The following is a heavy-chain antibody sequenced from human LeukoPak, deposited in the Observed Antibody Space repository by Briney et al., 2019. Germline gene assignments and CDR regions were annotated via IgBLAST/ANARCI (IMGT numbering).Heavy chain of an antibody. V-gene: IGHV1-69*13. D-gene: IGHD3-22*01. CDR1: GGTFSSYA. CDR2: IIPIFGTA. J-gene: IGHJ3*02. CDR3: ARSSGYSHFRDAFDI. Sequence: SVKVSCKASGGTFSSYAISWVRQAPGQGLEWMGGIIPIFGTANYAQKFQGRVTITADESTSTAYMELSSLRSKDTAVYYCARSSGYSHFRDAFDIWGQGTMVTVSS.